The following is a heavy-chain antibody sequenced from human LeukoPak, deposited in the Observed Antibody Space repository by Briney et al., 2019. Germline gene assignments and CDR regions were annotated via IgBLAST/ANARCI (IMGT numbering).Heavy chain of an antibody. CDR1: GFTFDDYG. J-gene: IGHJ3*02. D-gene: IGHD6-19*01. Sequence: GGSLRLSCAASGFTFDDYGMSWVRQAPGKGLEWVSGINWNGGSTGYADSLKGRFTISRDNAKNSLYLQMNSLRAEDTALYYCARPRALAVAGAFDIWGQGTMVTVSS. CDR2: INWNGGST. CDR3: ARPRALAVAGAFDI. V-gene: IGHV3-20*04.